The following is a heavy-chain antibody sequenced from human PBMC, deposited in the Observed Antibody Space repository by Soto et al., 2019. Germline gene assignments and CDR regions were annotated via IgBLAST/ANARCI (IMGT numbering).Heavy chain of an antibody. CDR1: GYTFTSYY. CDR3: ARDSVRVVVTSSFDY. J-gene: IGHJ4*02. Sequence: QVQLVQSGAEVKKPGASVKVSCKASGYTFTSYYMHWVRQAPGQGLEWMGIINPSGGSTSYAQKFQGRVTMTRDTSTSTVYMELSSLRSEDTAVYYCARDSVRVVVTSSFDYWGQGTLVTVSS. D-gene: IGHD3-22*01. V-gene: IGHV1-46*01. CDR2: INPSGGST.